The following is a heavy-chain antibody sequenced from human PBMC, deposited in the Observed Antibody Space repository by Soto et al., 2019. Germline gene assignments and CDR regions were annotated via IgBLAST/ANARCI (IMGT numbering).Heavy chain of an antibody. CDR3: ATAQEGSGSHWLGYNYYGMDV. CDR2: ISSVGTTT. CDR1: GFTISDYY. J-gene: IGHJ6*02. V-gene: IGHV3-11*01. D-gene: IGHD3-10*01. Sequence: SLRLSCEASGFTISDYYMSWIRQAPGKGLESVSYISSVGTTTYYADSVKGRFSISMDNAKNSLYLQMNSLRAEDTAVYFCATAQEGSGSHWLGYNYYGMDVWGQGTTVTVSS.